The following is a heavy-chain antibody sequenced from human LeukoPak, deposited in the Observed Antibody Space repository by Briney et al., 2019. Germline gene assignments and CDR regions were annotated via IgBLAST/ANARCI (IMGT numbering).Heavy chain of an antibody. CDR3: ARTPLAVVAATNAFDI. CDR2: INHSGST. D-gene: IGHD2-15*01. Sequence: SETLSLTCAVYGGSFSGYYWSWIRQPPGKGLEWIGEINHSGSTNYNPSLKSRVTISVDTSKNQFSLKLSSVTAADTAVYYCARTPLAVVAATNAFDIWGQGTMVTVSS. V-gene: IGHV4-34*01. J-gene: IGHJ3*02. CDR1: GGSFSGYY.